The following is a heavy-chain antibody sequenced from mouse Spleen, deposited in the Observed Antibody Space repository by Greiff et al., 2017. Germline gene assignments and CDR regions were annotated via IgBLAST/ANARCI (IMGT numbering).Heavy chain of an antibody. CDR2: INPYNGDT. CDR3: ARSEERDAMDY. Sequence: VTLKVCGPELVKPGASVKISCKASGYSFTGYFMNWVMQSHGKSLEWIGRINPYNGDTFYNQKFKGKATLTVDKSSSTAHMELRSLASEDSAVYYCARSEERDAMDYWGQGTSVTVSS. V-gene: IGHV1-20*02. J-gene: IGHJ4*01. CDR1: GYSFTGYF.